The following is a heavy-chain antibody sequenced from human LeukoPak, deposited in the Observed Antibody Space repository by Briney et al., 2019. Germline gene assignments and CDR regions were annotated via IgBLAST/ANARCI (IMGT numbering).Heavy chain of an antibody. CDR2: IYYSGST. Sequence: SETLSLTCTVSGDSISSYYWGWIRQPPGKGLEWIGYIYYSGSTYYNPSLKSRVTMSVDTSKNQFSLKLSSVTAVDTAVYYCARRMAPSFLYSYYGMDVWGQGTTVTVSS. V-gene: IGHV4-59*04. CDR3: ARRMAPSFLYSYYGMDV. CDR1: GDSISSYY. J-gene: IGHJ6*02. D-gene: IGHD2/OR15-2a*01.